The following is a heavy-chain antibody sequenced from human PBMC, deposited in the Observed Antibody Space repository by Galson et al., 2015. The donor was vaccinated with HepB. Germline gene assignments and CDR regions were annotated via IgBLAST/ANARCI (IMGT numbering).Heavy chain of an antibody. D-gene: IGHD2/OR15-2a*01. CDR2: INAGNGNT. Sequence: SVKVSCKASGYTFTSYAMHWVRQAPGQRLEWMGWINAGNGNTKYSQKFQGRVTITRDTSASTAYMELSSLRSEDTAVYYCARAFSPFYYYYGMDVWGQGTTVTVSS. J-gene: IGHJ6*02. CDR3: ARAFSPFYYYYGMDV. V-gene: IGHV1-3*01. CDR1: GYTFTSYA.